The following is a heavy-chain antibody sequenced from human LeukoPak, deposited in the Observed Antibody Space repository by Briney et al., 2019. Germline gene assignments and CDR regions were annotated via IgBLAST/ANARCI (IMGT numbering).Heavy chain of an antibody. V-gene: IGHV3-23*01. Sequence: KTGGSLRLSCAASGFTFSIYAMNWVRQAPGKGLEWVSAITSGGSTYYADSVKGRFTISRDNSKNTLFLQMSSLRVEDTAVYCCVKDLYYDNSGYYSGAFDYWGQGTLVTVSS. J-gene: IGHJ4*02. CDR2: ITSGGST. CDR1: GFTFSIYA. D-gene: IGHD3-22*01. CDR3: VKDLYYDNSGYYSGAFDY.